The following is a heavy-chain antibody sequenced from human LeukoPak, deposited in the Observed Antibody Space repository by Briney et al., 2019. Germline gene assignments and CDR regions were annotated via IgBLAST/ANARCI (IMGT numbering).Heavy chain of an antibody. Sequence: GGSLRLSCAASEFTVSSNHMSWVRQAPGKGLEWVSLIYSGGSSFYADSVKGRFTISRDKSKNTLYLRMNSLRAEDTAVYHCASPAQQWRWYYFDYWGQGTLVTVSS. CDR2: IYSGGSS. J-gene: IGHJ4*02. CDR1: EFTVSSNH. CDR3: ASPAQQWRWYYFDY. V-gene: IGHV3-66*01. D-gene: IGHD6-19*01.